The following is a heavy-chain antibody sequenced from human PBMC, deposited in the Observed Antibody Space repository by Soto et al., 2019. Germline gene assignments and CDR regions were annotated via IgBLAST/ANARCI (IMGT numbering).Heavy chain of an antibody. CDR1: GFTFSRYG. J-gene: IGHJ6*02. V-gene: IGHV3-33*01. CDR3: ARQGSLIHYYSYGMDV. Sequence: QVQLVESGGGVVQPGRSLRLSCAASGFTFSRYGLHWVRQAPGKGLEWVAVIWYDGSNKYYADSVKGRWRISRDKSKHTLYRRINSLTSEDTAVSYCARQGSLIHYYSYGMDVWGQGTTFTVSS. D-gene: IGHD3-16*01. CDR2: IWYDGSNK.